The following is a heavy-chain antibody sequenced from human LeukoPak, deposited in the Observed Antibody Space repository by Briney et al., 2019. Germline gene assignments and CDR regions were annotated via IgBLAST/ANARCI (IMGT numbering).Heavy chain of an antibody. Sequence: PGGSLRLSCAASGFTFSSYAMSWVRQAPGKGLEWVSAISGSGGSTYYADSVKGRFTISRDNSKNTLYLQMNSLRAEDTAVYYCAKDQGDCSSTSCYGGFDYWGQGTLVTVSS. CDR2: ISGSGGST. CDR1: GFTFSSYA. CDR3: AKDQGDCSSTSCYGGFDY. V-gene: IGHV3-23*01. D-gene: IGHD2-2*01. J-gene: IGHJ4*02.